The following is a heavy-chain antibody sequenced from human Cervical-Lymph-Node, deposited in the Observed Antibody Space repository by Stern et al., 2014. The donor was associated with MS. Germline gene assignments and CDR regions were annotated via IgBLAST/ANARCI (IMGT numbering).Heavy chain of an antibody. Sequence: EVQLEESGAEVRRPGESLKISCEGSGFNFAIHWLAWVRQMPGEGLEWMGIIYPDDSDTRYSPSFQGQVTISADKSISTAYLQWNSLKASDTATYYCARPALSLYGMDVWGQGTTVIVSS. CDR1: GFNFAIHW. J-gene: IGHJ6*02. CDR2: IYPDDSDT. V-gene: IGHV5-51*01. CDR3: ARPALSLYGMDV.